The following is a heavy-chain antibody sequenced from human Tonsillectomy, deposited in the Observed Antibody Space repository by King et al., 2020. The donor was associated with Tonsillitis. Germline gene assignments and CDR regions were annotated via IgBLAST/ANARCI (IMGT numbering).Heavy chain of an antibody. Sequence: VQLVESGGGVVQPGRSLRLSCAASGFTFSSYGMHWVRQAPGKGLEWVAVIWYDGSNKYYADSVKGRFTISRDNSKNTLYLQMNGLRAEDTAVYYCARSESGYYNWFDPWGQGTLVTVSS. CDR2: IWYDGSNK. CDR3: ARSESGYYNWFDP. J-gene: IGHJ5*02. D-gene: IGHD3-3*01. CDR1: GFTFSSYG. V-gene: IGHV3-33*01.